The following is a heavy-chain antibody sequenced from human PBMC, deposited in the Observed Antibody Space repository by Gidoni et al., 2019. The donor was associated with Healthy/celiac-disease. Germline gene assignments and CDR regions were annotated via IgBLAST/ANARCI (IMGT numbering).Heavy chain of an antibody. V-gene: IGHV5-51*01. CDR2: IYPGDSDT. Sequence: EVQLVQSGAEVKKPGESLKISCKGSGYSFTSYWIGWVRQMPGKGLEWMGIIYPGDSDTRYSPSFQGQVTISADKSISTAYLQWSSLKASDTAMYYCATTGPSEKTYCSGGSCYFYGMDVWGQGTTVTVSS. J-gene: IGHJ6*02. D-gene: IGHD2-15*01. CDR3: ATTGPSEKTYCSGGSCYFYGMDV. CDR1: GYSFTSYW.